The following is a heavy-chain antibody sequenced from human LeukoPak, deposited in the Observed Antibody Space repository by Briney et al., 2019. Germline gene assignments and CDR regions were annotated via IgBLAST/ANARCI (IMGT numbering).Heavy chain of an antibody. CDR3: VRDWGYDSSGYWQKYFDT. Sequence: PGGSLRLSCATSGFTFTTFWMHWVRQAPRKGLVWVSRINHDGSSTNYADSVKGRFTISRDNAKNTVYLQMNSLRAEDTAVYYCVRDWGYDSSGYWQKYFDTWGQGTLVTVSS. CDR1: GFTFTTFW. V-gene: IGHV3-74*01. CDR2: INHDGSST. J-gene: IGHJ4*02. D-gene: IGHD3-22*01.